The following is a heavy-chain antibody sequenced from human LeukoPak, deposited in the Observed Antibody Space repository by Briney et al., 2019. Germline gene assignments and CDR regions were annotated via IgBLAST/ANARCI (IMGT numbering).Heavy chain of an antibody. CDR2: INHSGST. CDR1: GGSFSGYY. D-gene: IGHD1-1*01. CDR3: ARGPVRALYGMDV. Sequence: SETLSLTCAVYGGSFSGYYWSRIRQPPGKGLEWIGEINHSGSTNYNPSLKSRVTISVDTSKNQFSLKLSSVTAADSAVYYCARGPVRALYGMDVWGQGTTVTVSS. V-gene: IGHV4-34*01. J-gene: IGHJ6*02.